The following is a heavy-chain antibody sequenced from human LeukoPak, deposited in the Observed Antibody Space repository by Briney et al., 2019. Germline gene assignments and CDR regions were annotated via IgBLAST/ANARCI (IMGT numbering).Heavy chain of an antibody. CDR1: GGSFSGYY. CDR3: APRWYGAFGI. D-gene: IGHD6-13*01. CDR2: INHSGST. J-gene: IGHJ3*02. Sequence: SETLSLTCAVYGGSFSGYYWSWIRQPPGKGLEWIGEINHSGSTNYNPSPKSRVTISVDTSKNQFYLKLSSVTAADTAVYYCAPRWYGAFGIWGQGTMVTVSS. V-gene: IGHV4-34*01.